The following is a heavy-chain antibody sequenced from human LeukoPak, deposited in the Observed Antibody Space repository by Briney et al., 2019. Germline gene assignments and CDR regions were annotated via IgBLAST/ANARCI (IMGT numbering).Heavy chain of an antibody. CDR2: ISSSNTI. D-gene: IGHD3-10*01. CDR3: ARLGRFLRVDYFDY. J-gene: IGHJ4*02. CDR1: GFPFSGYS. Sequence: SGGSLRLSCAASGFPFSGYSLTWVRQAPGKGLEWISYISSSNTIYYADSVKGRFTISRDNAKNSLYLQMNSLTADDTAVYYCARLGRFLRVDYFDYWGQGSLVTVSS. V-gene: IGHV3-48*01.